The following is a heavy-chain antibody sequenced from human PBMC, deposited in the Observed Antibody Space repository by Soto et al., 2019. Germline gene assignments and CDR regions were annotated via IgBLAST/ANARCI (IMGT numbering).Heavy chain of an antibody. Sequence: PGESLKISCKGSGYSFTSYWIGWVRQMPGKGLEWKGIIYPGDSDTRYSPSFQGQVTISADKSISTVYLQWSSLKASDTAMYYCARHHRSGVTLYYYYGMDVWGQGTTVTVSS. CDR2: IYPGDSDT. CDR3: ARHHRSGVTLYYYYGMDV. CDR1: GYSFTSYW. J-gene: IGHJ6*02. V-gene: IGHV5-51*01. D-gene: IGHD2-8*01.